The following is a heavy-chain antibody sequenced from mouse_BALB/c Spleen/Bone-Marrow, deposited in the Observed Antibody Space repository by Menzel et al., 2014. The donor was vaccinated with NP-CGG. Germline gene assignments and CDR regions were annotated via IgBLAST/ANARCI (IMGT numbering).Heavy chain of an antibody. V-gene: IGHV1-63*02. CDR1: GYTFTNYW. D-gene: IGHD1-1*01. Sequence: QVQLQQSGAELVRPGTSVKMSCKAAGYTFTNYWIGWVKQRPGHGLEWIGDIYPGGGCTNYSEKFKGKATLTADTSSSTAYMQLSSPTSEDSVVYYCTRGSSYVGYAMDYWGQGTSVTVSS. CDR2: IYPGGGCT. J-gene: IGHJ4*01. CDR3: TRGSSYVGYAMDY.